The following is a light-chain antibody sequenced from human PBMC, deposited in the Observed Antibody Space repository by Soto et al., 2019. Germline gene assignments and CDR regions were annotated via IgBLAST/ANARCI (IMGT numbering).Light chain of an antibody. Sequence: EIVMTQSPATLSVSPGERATLSCRASQSVSNNLAWYQKKPGQAPRLLIYGASTRATGIPARFSGSGSGTAFTLTISSLQSEDFAVYYCQKYNNWWTFGQGTKVEIK. CDR3: QKYNNWWT. CDR1: QSVSNN. V-gene: IGKV3-15*01. CDR2: GAS. J-gene: IGKJ1*01.